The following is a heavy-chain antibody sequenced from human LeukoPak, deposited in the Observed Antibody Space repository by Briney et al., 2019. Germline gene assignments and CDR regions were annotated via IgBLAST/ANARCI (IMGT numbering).Heavy chain of an antibody. J-gene: IGHJ4*02. V-gene: IGHV3-33*01. Sequence: GGSLRLSCAASGFTFSNYGMHWARQAPGKGLEWVGVIWYDGSNVKYPDSVKGRFTISRDNSKNMMYLQMYSLRAEDTAMYFCAREDGYCSGGNCYSYFDSWGQGTLVTVSS. CDR2: IWYDGSNV. D-gene: IGHD2-15*01. CDR1: GFTFSNYG. CDR3: AREDGYCSGGNCYSYFDS.